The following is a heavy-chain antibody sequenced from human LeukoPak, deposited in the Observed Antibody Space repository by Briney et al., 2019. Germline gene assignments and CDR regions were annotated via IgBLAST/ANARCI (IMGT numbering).Heavy chain of an antibody. CDR1: GFTFSGFW. CDR3: ARDRFQGNYYYGMDV. CDR2: IKQDGSKK. V-gene: IGHV3-7*01. Sequence: GGSLRLSCAASGFTFSGFWMSWVRQAPGKGLEWVANIKQDGSKKYYVDSVKGRFTISRENSKNTLYLQMNSLRAEDTAVYYCARDRFQGNYYYGMDVWGKGTTVTVSS. J-gene: IGHJ6*04. D-gene: IGHD3-10*01.